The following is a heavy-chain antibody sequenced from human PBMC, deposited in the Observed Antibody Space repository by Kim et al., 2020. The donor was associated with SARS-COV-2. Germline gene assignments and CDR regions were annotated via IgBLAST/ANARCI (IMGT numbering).Heavy chain of an antibody. CDR3: TTLNSGMDV. Sequence: GETTSYASPVKCRFTISKDDSKHTLYLQMNSLKPEDTAVYYCTTLNSGMDVWGQGTTVTVSS. V-gene: IGHV3-15*01. J-gene: IGHJ6*02. CDR2: GETT.